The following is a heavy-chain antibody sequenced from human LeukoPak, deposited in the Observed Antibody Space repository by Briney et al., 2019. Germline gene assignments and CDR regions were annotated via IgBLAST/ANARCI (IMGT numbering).Heavy chain of an antibody. CDR2: ISAYNGHT. D-gene: IGHD3-22*01. CDR1: GYSFSNYG. Sequence: ASVKVSCNTSGYSFSNYGISWVRQAPGQGLEWMGWISAYNGHTYYAQKLQDRVTVTTDTSTSTAYMELRSLRSDDTAVYYCARDYYDSTGYLPFDYWGQGTLVTVSS. V-gene: IGHV1-18*01. J-gene: IGHJ4*02. CDR3: ARDYYDSTGYLPFDY.